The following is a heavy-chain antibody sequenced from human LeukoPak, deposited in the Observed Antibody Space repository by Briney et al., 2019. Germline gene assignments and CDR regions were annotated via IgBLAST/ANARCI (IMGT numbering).Heavy chain of an antibody. CDR3: AKDVDNNPLGFDY. CDR2: ISGSGGST. D-gene: IGHD1/OR15-1a*01. V-gene: IGHV3-23*01. Sequence: ETLSLTCTVSGGSISSGGYYWSWVRQAPGKGLEWVSAISGSGGSTYYADSVKGRFTISRDNSKNTLYLQMNSLRAEDTAVYYCAKDVDNNPLGFDYWGQGTLVTVSS. CDR1: GGSISSGGYY. J-gene: IGHJ4*02.